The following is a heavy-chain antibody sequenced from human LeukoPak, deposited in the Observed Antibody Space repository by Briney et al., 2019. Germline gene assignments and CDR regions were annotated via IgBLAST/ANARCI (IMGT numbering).Heavy chain of an antibody. D-gene: IGHD2-8*02. CDR1: GVTLSSNC. CDR2: ISGTSK. Sequence: PGGSLRLSCAASGVTLSSNCMSWVRQAPGKGLGWGSSISGTSKYYANSVTGRFTISRDNTNNTLYLQMNSLRAKDTAVYYCAKATSWYYFDSWGQGTLVTVSS. J-gene: IGHJ4*02. CDR3: AKATSWYYFDS. V-gene: IGHV3-23*01.